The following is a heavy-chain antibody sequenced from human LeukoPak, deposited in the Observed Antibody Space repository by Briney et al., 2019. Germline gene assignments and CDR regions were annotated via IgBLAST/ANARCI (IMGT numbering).Heavy chain of an antibody. J-gene: IGHJ3*02. Sequence: GGSLRLSCSASGFTFSSYAMHWVRQAPGKGLEYVSAISSNGGSTYYADSVKGRFTISRDNSKNTLYLQMSSLRAEDTAVCYCVKGELLWFGELNPDAFDIWGQGTMVTVSS. CDR2: ISSNGGST. V-gene: IGHV3-64D*06. CDR3: VKGELLWFGELNPDAFDI. CDR1: GFTFSSYA. D-gene: IGHD3-10*01.